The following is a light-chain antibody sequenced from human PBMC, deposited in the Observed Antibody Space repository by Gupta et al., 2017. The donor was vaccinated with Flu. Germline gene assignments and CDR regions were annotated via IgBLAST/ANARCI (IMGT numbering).Light chain of an antibody. CDR1: SSDVGGYNY. J-gene: IGLJ1*01. Sequence: QSALTQPASVSGSTGQSITISCTGTSSDVGGYNYVSWYQQQPGKAPKLMIYEVSNRPSGVSNRFSGSKSGNTASLTISGLQAEDEADYYCCSYTSSSTLVFGTGTKVTVL. CDR3: CSYTSSSTLV. V-gene: IGLV2-14*01. CDR2: EVS.